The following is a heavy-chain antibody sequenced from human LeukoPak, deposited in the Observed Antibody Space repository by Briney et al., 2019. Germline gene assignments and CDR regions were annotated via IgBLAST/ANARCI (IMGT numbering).Heavy chain of an antibody. CDR1: EFTFSSYW. J-gene: IGHJ2*01. D-gene: IGHD1-1*01. Sequence: GGSLRLSCAASEFTFSSYWMHWVRQAPGKGLMWVSRTSPDGSGTVYADAVKGRFTISRDNAKNTLYLQMNSLTAEDTAVYYCARDVQVYWYFDLWGRGTLVTVSS. CDR3: ARDVQVYWYFDL. V-gene: IGHV3-74*01. CDR2: TSPDGSGT.